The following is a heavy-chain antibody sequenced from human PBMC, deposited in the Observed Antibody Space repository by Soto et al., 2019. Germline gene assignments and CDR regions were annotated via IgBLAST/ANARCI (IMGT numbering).Heavy chain of an antibody. CDR3: ARMSIPARYYYYYGMDV. CDR1: SGSISSSTYY. Sequence: SETLSLTCTVSSGSISSSTYYWGWIRQSPGKGLEWIGSVYYSGSTYNNPSLKSRVTISVDTSKNQFSLRLTSVTAADTAVYYCARMSIPARYYYYYGMDVWGHGTTVTVSS. CDR2: VYYSGST. D-gene: IGHD6-6*01. J-gene: IGHJ6*02. V-gene: IGHV4-39*01.